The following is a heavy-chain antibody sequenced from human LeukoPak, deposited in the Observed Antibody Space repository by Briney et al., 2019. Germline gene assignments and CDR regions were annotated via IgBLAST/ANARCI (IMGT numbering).Heavy chain of an antibody. J-gene: IGHJ4*02. V-gene: IGHV1-69*04. CDR2: IILILGIA. CDR3: ARDGTTYYYDSSGYYGY. D-gene: IGHD3-22*01. CDR1: GGTFSSYA. Sequence: ASVKVSCKASGGTFSSYAISWVRQAPGQGLEWMGRIILILGIANYAQKFQGRVTITADKSTSTAYMELSSLRSEDTAVYYCARDGTTYYYDSSGYYGYWGQGTLVTVSS.